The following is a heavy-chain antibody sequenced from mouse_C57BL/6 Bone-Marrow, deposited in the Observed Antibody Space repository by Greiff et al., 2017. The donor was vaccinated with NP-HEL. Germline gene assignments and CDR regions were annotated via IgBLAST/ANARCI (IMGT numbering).Heavy chain of an antibody. CDR2: ISDGGSYT. CDR3: ARDTRLRGFAY. J-gene: IGHJ3*01. D-gene: IGHD2-4*01. V-gene: IGHV5-4*01. Sequence: EVKLEESGGGLVKPGGSLKLSCAASGFTFSSYAMSWVRQTPEKRLEWVATISDGGSYTYYPDNVKGRFTISRDNAKNNLYLQMSHLKSEDTAMYYCARDTRLRGFAYWGQGTLVTVSA. CDR1: GFTFSSYA.